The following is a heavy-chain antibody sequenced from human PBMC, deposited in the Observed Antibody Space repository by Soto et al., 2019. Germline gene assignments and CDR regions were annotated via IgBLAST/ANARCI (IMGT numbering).Heavy chain of an antibody. J-gene: IGHJ6*02. CDR2: VSAYNGNT. V-gene: IGHV1-18*01. CDR3: ARDRDYYDSSGSLFNYGMDV. D-gene: IGHD3-22*01. Sequence: AAVKVSYKACGCTFNSYGLSWVGQAPGQGLEWMGWVSAYNGNTNYAQKLQGRVTMTTDTSTSTAYMELRSLRSDDTAVYYCARDRDYYDSSGSLFNYGMDVWGQGTTVTVSS. CDR1: GCTFNSYG.